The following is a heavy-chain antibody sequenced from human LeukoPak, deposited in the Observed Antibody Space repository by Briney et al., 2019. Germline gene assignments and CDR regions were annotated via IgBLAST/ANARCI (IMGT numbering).Heavy chain of an antibody. Sequence: PGRSLRLSCAASGFTFSSYVMHWVRQAPGKGLEWVAIISYDGSNEYYADSVKGRFTISRDNSKNTLFLQMNSLRAEDTAVYYCARDLTNIHTTGSTYDAIDIWGQGTMVTVSS. J-gene: IGHJ3*02. CDR1: GFTFSSYV. CDR3: ARDLTNIHTTGSTYDAIDI. CDR2: ISYDGSNE. D-gene: IGHD1-1*01. V-gene: IGHV3-30*04.